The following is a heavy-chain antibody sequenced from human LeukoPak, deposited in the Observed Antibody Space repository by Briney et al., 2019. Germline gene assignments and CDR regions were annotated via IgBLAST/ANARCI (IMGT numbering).Heavy chain of an antibody. CDR3: ARTGYCSSTSCSAGFDP. V-gene: IGHV3-23*01. CDR2: LSGGGGST. D-gene: IGHD2-2*01. Sequence: GGSLRLSCAVSGFTFSSYAMSWVRQAPGKGLDWVSGLSGGGGSTYYADSVKGRFTISRDNSKNMLYLQMNSLRAEDTAVYYCARTGYCSSTSCSAGFDPWGQGTLVTVSS. J-gene: IGHJ5*02. CDR1: GFTFSSYA.